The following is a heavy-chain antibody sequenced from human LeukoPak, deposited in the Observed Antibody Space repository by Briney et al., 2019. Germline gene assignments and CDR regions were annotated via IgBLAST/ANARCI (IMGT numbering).Heavy chain of an antibody. D-gene: IGHD3-9*01. V-gene: IGHV3-11*01. CDR2: ISSSGSTI. J-gene: IGHJ4*02. Sequence: GGSLRLSCAASGFTFSDYYMSWIRQAPGKGLEWVLYISSSGSTIYYADSVKGRFTISRDNAKNSLYLQMNSLRAEDTAVYYCARLRRYFDWLLDYWGQGTLVTVSS. CDR1: GFTFSDYY. CDR3: ARLRRYFDWLLDY.